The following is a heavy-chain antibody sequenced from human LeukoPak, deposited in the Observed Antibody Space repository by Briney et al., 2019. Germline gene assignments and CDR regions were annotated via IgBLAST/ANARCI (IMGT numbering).Heavy chain of an antibody. D-gene: IGHD5-12*01. Sequence: ASVKVSCKASGYTFTSYGISWVRQAPGQGFEWMGWISAYNGNTNYAQKLQGRVTMTTDTSTSTAYMELRSLRSDDTAVYYCAREVSSGYASTLNLFDYWGQGTLVTVSS. CDR1: GYTFTSYG. CDR2: ISAYNGNT. CDR3: AREVSSGYASTLNLFDY. J-gene: IGHJ4*02. V-gene: IGHV1-18*01.